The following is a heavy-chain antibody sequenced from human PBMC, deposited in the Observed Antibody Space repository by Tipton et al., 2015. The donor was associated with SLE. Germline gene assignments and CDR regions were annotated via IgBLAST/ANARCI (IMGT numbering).Heavy chain of an antibody. V-gene: IGHV3-11*04. CDR2: ISNSGSSI. CDR1: GFTGSSNY. Sequence: SLRLSCAASGFTGSSNYMSWVRQAPGKGLEWVSKISNSGSSISYADSVKGRFTISRDNAKKSLYLQMNSLGAEDTAVYYCARERHYYDSSGMDVWGKGTTVTFAS. D-gene: IGHD3-22*01. J-gene: IGHJ6*04. CDR3: ARERHYYDSSGMDV.